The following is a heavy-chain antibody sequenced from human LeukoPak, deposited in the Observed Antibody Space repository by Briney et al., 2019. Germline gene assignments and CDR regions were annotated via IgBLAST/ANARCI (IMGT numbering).Heavy chain of an antibody. CDR2: IVTSGDT. D-gene: IGHD6-19*01. V-gene: IGHV3-23*01. CDR1: GFTFSNYP. Sequence: PGGSLRLSCAASGFTFSNYPMNWVRQAPGKGLEWVSSIVTSGDTFHADSVKGRFTISRDNSKNTLYLQMNSLRAEDTAIYYCTNRLYSSGWSAFDIWGLGTMVTVSS. J-gene: IGHJ3*02. CDR3: TNRLYSSGWSAFDI.